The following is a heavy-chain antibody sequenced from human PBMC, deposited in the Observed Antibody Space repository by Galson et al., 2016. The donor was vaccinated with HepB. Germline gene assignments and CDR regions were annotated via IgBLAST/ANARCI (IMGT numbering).Heavy chain of an antibody. D-gene: IGHD6-19*01. CDR1: GYTFTSCF. J-gene: IGHJ4*02. Sequence: SVKVSCKASGYTFTSCFMHWVRQAPGQGLEWMGLVNPSGGSTSHAQKFQGRITMTRDTSTSTVYMQLSSLRSEDTAVYYCARESGVGVAFDYWGQGTLVTVSS. CDR3: ARESGVGVAFDY. CDR2: VNPSGGST. V-gene: IGHV1-46*01.